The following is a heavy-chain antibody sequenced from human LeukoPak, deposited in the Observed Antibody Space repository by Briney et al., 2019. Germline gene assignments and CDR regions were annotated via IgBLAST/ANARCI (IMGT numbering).Heavy chain of an antibody. CDR2: ISGSGGST. CDR3: AILLYSYGYFDY. V-gene: IGHV3-23*01. Sequence: PGGSLGLSCAASGFTFSSYAMSWVRQAPGKGLEWVSAISGSGGSTYYADSVKGRFTISRDNSKNTLYLQMNSLRAEDTAVYYCAILLYSYGYFDYWGQGTLVTVSS. CDR1: GFTFSSYA. J-gene: IGHJ4*02. D-gene: IGHD5-18*01.